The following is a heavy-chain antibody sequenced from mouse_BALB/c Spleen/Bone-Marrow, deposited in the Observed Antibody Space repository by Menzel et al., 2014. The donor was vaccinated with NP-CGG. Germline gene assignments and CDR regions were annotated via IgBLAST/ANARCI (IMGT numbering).Heavy chain of an antibody. D-gene: IGHD1-1*01. Sequence: EVQLQQSGPELVTPGPSMKISCTASGYSLTGYTMHWVKQSHGKNLEWIGLINPYNGGTSYNQEFKGKATLTVDKSSSTAYMKLLSLTSDDSAVYYCARWDYYDYAMDYWGQGTSVTVSS. CDR2: INPYNGGT. CDR1: GYSLTGYT. CDR3: ARWDYYDYAMDY. J-gene: IGHJ4*01. V-gene: IGHV1S30*01.